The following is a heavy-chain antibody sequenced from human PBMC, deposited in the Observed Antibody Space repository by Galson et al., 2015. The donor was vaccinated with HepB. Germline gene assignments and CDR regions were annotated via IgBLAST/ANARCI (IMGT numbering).Heavy chain of an antibody. CDR1: GYRFTSYW. CDR3: ATIGFCSAGDCYYDY. CDR2: IDPADSET. J-gene: IGHJ4*02. V-gene: IGHV5-10-1*01. Sequence: QSGAEVKKPGESLRISCTGSGYRFTSYWISWVRQMPGKGLEWMGRIDPADSETNYSPSFQGHVSVSADKSISTAYLQWSSLKASDTAMYYCATIGFCSAGDCYYDYWGQGTLVTGSS. D-gene: IGHD2-15*01.